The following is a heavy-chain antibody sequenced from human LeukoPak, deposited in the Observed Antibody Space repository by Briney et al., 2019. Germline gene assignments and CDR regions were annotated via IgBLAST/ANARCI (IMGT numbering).Heavy chain of an antibody. V-gene: IGHV1-2*02. Sequence: GASVKVSCKASGYTFTGYYMHWVRQAPGQGLEWMGWINPNSGGTNYAQKFQGRVTMTRDTSISTAYMELSRLRSDDTAVYYCAREFLAVVPAAIHSHLDYWGQGTLVTVSS. J-gene: IGHJ4*02. CDR3: AREFLAVVPAAIHSHLDY. CDR2: INPNSGGT. D-gene: IGHD2-2*02. CDR1: GYTFTGYY.